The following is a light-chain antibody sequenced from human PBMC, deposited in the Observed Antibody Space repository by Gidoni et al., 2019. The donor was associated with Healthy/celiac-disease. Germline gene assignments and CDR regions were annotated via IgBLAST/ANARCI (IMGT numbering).Light chain of an antibody. CDR2: AES. J-gene: IGKJ1*01. CDR3: QQSYSTPPWT. Sequence: DIQMTQSPSSLSASVGDRVTITCRASQSISSYLNWYQQKPGKAPKLLIYAESSVQSGVPSRFSCSGSGTDFPLTISSLQPEDFATYYCQQSYSTPPWTFGQGTKVEIK. CDR1: QSISSY. V-gene: IGKV1-39*01.